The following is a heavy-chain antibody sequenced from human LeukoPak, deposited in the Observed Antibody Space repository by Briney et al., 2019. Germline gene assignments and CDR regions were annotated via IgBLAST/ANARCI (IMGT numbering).Heavy chain of an antibody. J-gene: IGHJ4*02. V-gene: IGHV3-21*01. CDR2: ISSSSSYI. Sequence: GGSLRLSCAASGFTFSSYSMNWVRQAPGRGLEWVSSISSSSSYIYYADSVKGRFTISRDNAKNSLYLQMNSLRAEDTAVYYCARGQRDTAMVTDWGQGTLVTVSS. CDR3: ARGQRDTAMVTD. CDR1: GFTFSSYS. D-gene: IGHD5-18*01.